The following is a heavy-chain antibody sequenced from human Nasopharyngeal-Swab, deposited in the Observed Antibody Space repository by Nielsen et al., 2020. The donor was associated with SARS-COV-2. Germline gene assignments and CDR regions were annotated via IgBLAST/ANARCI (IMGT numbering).Heavy chain of an antibody. D-gene: IGHD3-22*01. CDR1: GFTFDDYG. Sequence: GGSLRLSCAASGFTFDDYGMSWVRQAPGEGLEWVSGINWNGGSTGYADSVKGRFTISRDNAKNSLYLQMNSLRAEDTALYYCARDYYDSSGSAKGNDYWGQGTLVTVSS. CDR3: ARDYYDSSGSAKGNDY. J-gene: IGHJ4*02. V-gene: IGHV3-20*04. CDR2: INWNGGST.